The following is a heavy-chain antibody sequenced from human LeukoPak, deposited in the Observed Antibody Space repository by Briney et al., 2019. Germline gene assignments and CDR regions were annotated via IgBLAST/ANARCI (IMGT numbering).Heavy chain of an antibody. Sequence: GASVKVSCKAAGYSFTNFHINWVRQAPGQGLEWMGIINPSGGSTSYAQKFQGRVTMTRDTSTSTVYMELSSLRSEDTAVYYCARELGLLLWFGELPGGGWFDPWGQGTLVTVSS. V-gene: IGHV1-46*01. CDR1: GYSFTNFH. CDR2: INPSGGST. D-gene: IGHD3-10*01. CDR3: ARELGLLLWFGELPGGGWFDP. J-gene: IGHJ5*02.